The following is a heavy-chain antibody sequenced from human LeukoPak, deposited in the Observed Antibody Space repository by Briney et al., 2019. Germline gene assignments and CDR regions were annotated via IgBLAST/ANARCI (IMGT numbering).Heavy chain of an antibody. CDR3: TRGDSSSKIDY. V-gene: IGHV3-7*01. J-gene: IGHJ4*02. Sequence: PGGSLRLSCAASGFTFRGYWMSWVRQAPGKGLEWVANIKEDGSEKYYVDSVKGRFTISRDNAKNSLNLQMDGLRVEDTAVYYCTRGDSSSKIDYWGQGTLVTVSS. CDR1: GFTFRGYW. D-gene: IGHD6-6*01. CDR2: IKEDGSEK.